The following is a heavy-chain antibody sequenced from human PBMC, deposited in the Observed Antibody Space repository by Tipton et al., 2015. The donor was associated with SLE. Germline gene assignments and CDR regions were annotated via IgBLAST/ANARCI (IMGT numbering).Heavy chain of an antibody. D-gene: IGHD6-13*01. CDR3: AREQGAAGGPPSVVSWFDP. Sequence: TLSLTCSVYSGPFSGNHWTWIRQPPGKGLEWIGYIYYSGSTNYNPTLKSRVTISVDTSKNQFSLKLSSVTAADTAVYYCAREQGAAGGPPSVVSWFDPWGQGTLVTVSS. CDR2: IYYSGST. V-gene: IGHV4-59*01. CDR1: SGPFSGNH. J-gene: IGHJ5*02.